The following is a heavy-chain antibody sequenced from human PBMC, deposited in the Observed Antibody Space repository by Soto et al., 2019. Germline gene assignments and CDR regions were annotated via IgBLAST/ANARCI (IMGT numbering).Heavy chain of an antibody. CDR2: ISRGSDYI. Sequence: PWASRRLGCSASGFIFSDYTMNWVRQAPGKGLEWVSSISRGSDYIFYADSVMGRFTISRDNARNSLYLQMSSLRAEDTAVYYCAKDSGCVNGVCAYDPWGPGTLVTVSS. D-gene: IGHD2-8*01. CDR3: AKDSGCVNGVCAYDP. J-gene: IGHJ5*02. CDR1: GFIFSDYT. V-gene: IGHV3-21*01.